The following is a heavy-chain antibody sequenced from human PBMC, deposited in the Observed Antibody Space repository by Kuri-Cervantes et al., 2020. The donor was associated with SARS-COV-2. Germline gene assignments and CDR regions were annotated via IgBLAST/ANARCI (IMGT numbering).Heavy chain of an antibody. V-gene: IGHV3-23*01. D-gene: IGHD3-22*01. CDR2: ISGSGGST. CDR3: AKGTRSSGYYCGLDF. CDR1: GFTFSSYA. Sequence: GGSLRLSCAASGFTFSSYAMSWVRQAPGKGLEWVSTISGSGGSTYYADSVKGRFTISRDNSKNTVYLQMNSLRADDTAVYYCAKGTRSSGYYCGLDFWGQGTLVTVSS. J-gene: IGHJ4*02.